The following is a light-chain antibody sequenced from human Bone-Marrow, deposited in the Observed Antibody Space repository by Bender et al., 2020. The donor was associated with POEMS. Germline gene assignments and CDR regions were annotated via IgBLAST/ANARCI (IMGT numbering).Light chain of an antibody. CDR1: TVGDKF. CDR2: QDY. CDR3: AVWDDSLRGVV. V-gene: IGLV3-1*01. J-gene: IGLJ2*01. Sequence: SYELTQPPSVSVSPGQTASITCSGDTVGDKFVCWYQQKPGLSPLLVIYQDYMRPSGVPDRFSGSKSGTSASLAITGLQSDDEADYYCAVWDDSLRGVVFGGGTKLTVL.